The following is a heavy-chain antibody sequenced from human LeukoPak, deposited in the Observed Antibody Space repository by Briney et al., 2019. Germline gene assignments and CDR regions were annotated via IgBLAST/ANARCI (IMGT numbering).Heavy chain of an antibody. Sequence: PGGSLRLSCAASGFTFSSYAMSWVRQAPGKGLEWVSAISGSGGSTYYADSVKGRFTISRDNSKNTLYLQMNSLRAEDTAVYYCAKDDQWLRHHYYYYYMDVWGKGTTVTVSS. J-gene: IGHJ6*03. CDR1: GFTFSSYA. CDR3: AKDDQWLRHHYYYYYMDV. CDR2: ISGSGGST. D-gene: IGHD5-12*01. V-gene: IGHV3-23*01.